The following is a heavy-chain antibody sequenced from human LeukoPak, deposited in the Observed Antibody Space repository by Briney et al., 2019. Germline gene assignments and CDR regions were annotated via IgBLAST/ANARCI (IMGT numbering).Heavy chain of an antibody. CDR3: ARDGSRLRLGELSL. D-gene: IGHD3-16*02. Sequence: GGSLRLSCAASGFTFSSYGMHWVRQAPGKGLEWVAVISYDGSNKYYADSVKGRFTISRDNSKNTLYLQMNSLRAEDTAVYYCARDGSRLRLGELSLWGQGTLVTVSS. CDR2: ISYDGSNK. CDR1: GFTFSSYG. J-gene: IGHJ4*02. V-gene: IGHV3-30*03.